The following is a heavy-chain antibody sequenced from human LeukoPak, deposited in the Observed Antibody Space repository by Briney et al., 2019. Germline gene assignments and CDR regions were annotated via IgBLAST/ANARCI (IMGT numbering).Heavy chain of an antibody. D-gene: IGHD6-13*01. J-gene: IGHJ6*03. CDR3: AREGGSWPSYYYYMDV. V-gene: IGHV4-61*02. CDR1: GGSISSGGYY. CDR2: IHFSGNT. Sequence: SETLSLTCTVSGGSISSGGYYWSWIRQPAWKGLEWIGRIHFSGNTDYNPSLKSRVTLSVDTSKSQFSLRLSSVTAADTAIYYCAREGGSWPSYYYYMDVWGKGTTVTVSS.